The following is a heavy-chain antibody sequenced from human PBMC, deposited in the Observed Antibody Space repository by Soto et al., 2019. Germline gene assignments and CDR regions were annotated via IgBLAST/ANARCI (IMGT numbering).Heavy chain of an antibody. Sequence: ASVKVSCKASGYTFTRYGISWVRQAPGQGLEWMGWISGYNGNTNYAQKLQGRVTMTTDTSRSRANMELRSLRSDATAGYYCERGSSYGGYARHYGMDVWGQGTTVTVSS. CDR2: ISGYNGNT. J-gene: IGHJ6*02. V-gene: IGHV1-18*01. CDR3: ERGSSYGGYARHYGMDV. CDR1: GYTFTRYG. D-gene: IGHD4-17*01.